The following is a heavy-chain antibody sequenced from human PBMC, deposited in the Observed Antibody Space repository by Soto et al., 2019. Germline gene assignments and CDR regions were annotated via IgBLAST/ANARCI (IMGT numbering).Heavy chain of an antibody. D-gene: IGHD3-10*01. CDR2: IYYSGNT. J-gene: IGHJ6*02. Sequence: QLQLQESGPGLVKPSETLSLTCTVSGGSIGGSTYYWGWIRQPPGKGLEWIGSIYYSGNTYYNPSLKSRVTISVDTSNNQFSLKLTFVTAADTAVYYCARLPDYCSGSPGMDVWGQGTTVTVSS. V-gene: IGHV4-39*01. CDR3: ARLPDYCSGSPGMDV. CDR1: GGSIGGSTYY.